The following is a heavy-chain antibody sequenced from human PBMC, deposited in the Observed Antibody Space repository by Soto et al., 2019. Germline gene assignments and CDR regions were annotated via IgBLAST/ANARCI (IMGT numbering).Heavy chain of an antibody. Sequence: GGSLRLSCAASGFTFSSYAMSWVRQAPGKGLEWVSAISGSGGSTYYADSVKGRFTISRDNSKNTLYLQMNGLRAEDTAVYYCARLTGYSSGPNPYYYYYGMDVWGQGTTVTVSS. CDR2: ISGSGGST. CDR3: ARLTGYSSGPNPYYYYYGMDV. CDR1: GFTFSSYA. V-gene: IGHV3-23*01. J-gene: IGHJ6*02. D-gene: IGHD6-19*01.